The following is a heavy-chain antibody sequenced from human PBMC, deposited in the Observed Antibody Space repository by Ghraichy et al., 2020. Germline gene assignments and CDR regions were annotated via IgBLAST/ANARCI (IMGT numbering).Heavy chain of an antibody. V-gene: IGHV3-23*01. J-gene: IGHJ4*02. CDR2: ISGSGGST. Sequence: GGSLRLSCAASGFTFSSYAMSWVRQAPGKGLEWVSAISGSGGSTYSADSVKGRFTISRDNSKNTLYLQMNSLRAEDTAVYYCAKDRGDGGALDYWGQGTLVTVSS. CDR3: AKDRGDGGALDY. D-gene: IGHD4-17*01. CDR1: GFTFSSYA.